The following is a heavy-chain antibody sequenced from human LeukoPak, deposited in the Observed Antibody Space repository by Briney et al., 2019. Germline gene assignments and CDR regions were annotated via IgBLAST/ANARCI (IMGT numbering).Heavy chain of an antibody. CDR1: GFTFDDYA. V-gene: IGHV3-9*01. Sequence: GGSLRLSCAASGFTFDDYAMHWVRQAPGKGLEWVSAISWNSGNIGYADSVKGRFTISRDNAKNSLYLQMNSLRAEDTALYYCAKELDWALDHWGQGTLVTVSS. CDR2: ISWNSGNI. CDR3: AKELDWALDH. D-gene: IGHD3-9*01. J-gene: IGHJ4*01.